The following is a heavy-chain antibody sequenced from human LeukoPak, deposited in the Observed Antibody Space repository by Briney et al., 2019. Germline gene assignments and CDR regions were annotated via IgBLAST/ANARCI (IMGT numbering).Heavy chain of an antibody. CDR3: ARDRSSGWYVDY. Sequence: ASVKVSCKASGYTFTSYYMHWVRQAPGQGLEWMGIINPSGGSTSYAQRFQGRVTMTRDTSTSTVYMELSSLRSEDTAVYYCARDRSSGWYVDYWGQGTLVTVSS. D-gene: IGHD6-19*01. V-gene: IGHV1-46*03. CDR1: GYTFTSYY. J-gene: IGHJ4*02. CDR2: INPSGGST.